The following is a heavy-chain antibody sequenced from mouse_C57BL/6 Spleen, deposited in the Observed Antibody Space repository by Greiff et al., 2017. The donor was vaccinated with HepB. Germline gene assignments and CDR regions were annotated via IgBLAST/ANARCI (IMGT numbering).Heavy chain of an antibody. CDR3: ARSTMITGGAMDY. J-gene: IGHJ4*01. D-gene: IGHD2-4*01. V-gene: IGHV1-53*01. Sequence: QVQLQQSGTELVKPGASVKLSCKASGYTFTSYWMHWVKQRPGQGLEWIGNINPSNGGTNFNEKFKSKATLTVDKSSSTAYMQLSSLTSEDSAVYYCARSTMITGGAMDYWGQGTSVTVSS. CDR2: INPSNGGT. CDR1: GYTFTSYW.